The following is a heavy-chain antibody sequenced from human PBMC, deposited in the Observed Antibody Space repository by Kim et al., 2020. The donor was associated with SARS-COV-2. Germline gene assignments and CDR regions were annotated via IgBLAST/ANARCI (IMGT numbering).Heavy chain of an antibody. CDR3: ARWTGLSDSGMDA. CDR1: GDSIRGFY. V-gene: IGHV4-59*13. J-gene: IGHJ6*02. D-gene: IGHD5-12*01. CDR2: VYYSGST. Sequence: SETLSLTCTVSGDSIRGFYWNWIRQASGKGLEWIGHVYYSGSTTYNPSLSSRVSISLDTSKGQFSLNLDSVTSADTALYFCARWTGLSDSGMDAWGRGT.